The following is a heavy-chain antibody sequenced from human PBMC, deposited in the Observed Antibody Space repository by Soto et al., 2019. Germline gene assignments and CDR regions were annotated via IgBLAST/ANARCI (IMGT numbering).Heavy chain of an antibody. CDR2: ISAYNGNT. V-gene: IGHV1-18*01. Sequence: ASVKVSCKACGYSFTSYGMCWVRQDPGQRLEWIGWISAYNGNTNYAKKLQGTVTMTTDTSTSTAYMELRSLRSDDTAVDYCARADHYFIWGSYRPTVLNAFDIWGQGTMVTVSS. D-gene: IGHD3-16*02. J-gene: IGHJ3*02. CDR1: GYSFTSYG. CDR3: ARADHYFIWGSYRPTVLNAFDI.